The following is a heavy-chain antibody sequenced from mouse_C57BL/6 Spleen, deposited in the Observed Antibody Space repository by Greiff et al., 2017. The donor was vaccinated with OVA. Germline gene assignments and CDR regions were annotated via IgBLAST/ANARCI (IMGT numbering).Heavy chain of an antibody. J-gene: IGHJ1*03. D-gene: IGHD1-3*01. CDR1: GYSITSGYY. Sequence: DVKLVESGPGLVKPSQSLSLTCSVTGYSITSGYYWNWIRQFPGNKLEWMGYISYDGSNNYNPSLKNRISITRDTSKNQFFLKLNSVTTEDTATYYCAREGNNPVGFDVWGTGTTVTVSS. V-gene: IGHV3-6*01. CDR2: ISYDGSN. CDR3: AREGNNPVGFDV.